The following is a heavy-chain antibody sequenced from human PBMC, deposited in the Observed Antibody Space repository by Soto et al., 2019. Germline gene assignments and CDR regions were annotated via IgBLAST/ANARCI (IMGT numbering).Heavy chain of an antibody. CDR2: ISAYNGNT. V-gene: IGHV1-18*01. CDR3: ARGYHYDFWSGYYGPDY. CDR1: GYTFTSYG. D-gene: IGHD3-3*01. J-gene: IGHJ4*02. Sequence: ASVKVSCKASGYTFTSYGISWVRQAPGQDLEWMGWISAYNGNTNYAQKLQGRVTMTTDTSTSTAYMELRSLRSDDTAVYYCARGYHYDFWSGYYGPDYWGQGTLVTVSS.